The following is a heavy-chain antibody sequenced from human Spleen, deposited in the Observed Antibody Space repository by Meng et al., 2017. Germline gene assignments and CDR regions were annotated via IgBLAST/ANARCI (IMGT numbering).Heavy chain of an antibody. J-gene: IGHJ4*02. Sequence: QVELVGLGGGLVKPGWSLRLSCAASGFIFSDYYMTWIRQAPGKGLEWVSYISSGGSTIYYADSVKGRFTISRDNAKNSLYLQMNSLRAEDTAVYYCARDTTDGARWGQGTLVTVSS. CDR3: ARDTTDGAR. CDR1: GFIFSDYY. D-gene: IGHD1-26*01. CDR2: ISSGGSTI. V-gene: IGHV3-11*01.